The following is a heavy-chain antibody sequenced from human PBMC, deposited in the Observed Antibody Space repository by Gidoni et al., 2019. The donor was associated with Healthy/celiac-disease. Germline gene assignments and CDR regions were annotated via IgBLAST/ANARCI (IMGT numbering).Heavy chain of an antibody. V-gene: IGHV3-13*04. CDR1: GFTFSSYD. CDR2: IGTAGDT. J-gene: IGHJ4*02. Sequence: EVQLVESGGGLVQPGGSLSLSCAASGFTFSSYDMHWVRQATGKGLEWVSAIGTAGDTYYPGSVKGRFTISRENAKNSLYLQMNSLRAGDTAVYYCARGINYYGSDPHFDYWGQGTLVTVSS. CDR3: ARGINYYGSDPHFDY. D-gene: IGHD3-10*01.